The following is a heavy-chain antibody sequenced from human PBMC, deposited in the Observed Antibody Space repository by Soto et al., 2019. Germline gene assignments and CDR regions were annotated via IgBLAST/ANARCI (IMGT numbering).Heavy chain of an antibody. D-gene: IGHD2-8*01. CDR1: GFTFSSYA. V-gene: IGHV3-30-3*01. CDR3: ARDSDMVYAISGWCYP. J-gene: IGHJ5*02. Sequence: PGGSLRLSCAASGFTFSSYAMHWVRQSPGKGLEWVAVISYDGSNKYYADSVKGRFTISRDNSKNTLYLQMNSLRAEDTAVYDCARDSDMVYAISGWCYPRGKGILGTVSS. CDR2: ISYDGSNK.